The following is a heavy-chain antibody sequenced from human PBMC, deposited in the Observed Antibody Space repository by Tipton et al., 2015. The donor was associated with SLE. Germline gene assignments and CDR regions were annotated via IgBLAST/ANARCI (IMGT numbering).Heavy chain of an antibody. CDR3: ASPHGRTYYDFWSGYFDAFDI. Sequence: LRLSCTVSGGSISSSSYYWGWIRQPPGKGLEWIGSIYYSGSTYYNPSLKSRVTISVDTSKNQFSLKLSSVTAADTAVYYCASPHGRTYYDFWSGYFDAFDIWGQGTMVTVSS. D-gene: IGHD3-3*01. V-gene: IGHV4-39*07. CDR2: IYYSGST. CDR1: GGSISSSSYY. J-gene: IGHJ3*02.